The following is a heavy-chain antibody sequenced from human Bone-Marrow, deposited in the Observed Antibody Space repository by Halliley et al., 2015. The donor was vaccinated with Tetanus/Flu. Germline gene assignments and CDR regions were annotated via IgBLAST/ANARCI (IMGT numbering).Heavy chain of an antibody. V-gene: IGHV3-23*01. CDR2: ISIYGDNT. Sequence: GLEWVSGISIYGDNTYYADSVKGRFTISRDNSESTVFLQMNSLRAEDTAVYYCANEEVPNDYWGQGTLVPVSS. CDR3: ANEEVPNDY. J-gene: IGHJ4*02.